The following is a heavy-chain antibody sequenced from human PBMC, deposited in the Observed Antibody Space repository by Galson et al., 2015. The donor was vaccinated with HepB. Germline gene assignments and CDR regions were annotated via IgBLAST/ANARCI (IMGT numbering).Heavy chain of an antibody. CDR2: IKQGGSEE. CDR3: TRDKADSNGFDFDY. CDR1: GFTFSSYW. Sequence: SLRLSCAASGFTFSSYWMSWVRQAPGKGLEWVANIKQGGSEEYYVDSVKGRFTISRDNAKNSLYLQMNSLRAEDTAVYYCTRDKADSNGFDFDYWGQGTLVTVSS. J-gene: IGHJ4*02. V-gene: IGHV3-7*03. D-gene: IGHD3-22*01.